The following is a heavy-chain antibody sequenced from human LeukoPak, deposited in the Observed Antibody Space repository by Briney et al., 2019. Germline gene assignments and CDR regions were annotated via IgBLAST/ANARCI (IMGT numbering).Heavy chain of an antibody. Sequence: GGSLRLSRAASGFTFSSYAMSWVRQAPGKGLVWVSSINADGSSTSYADSMKGRFTISRDNAKNTLYLQMNSLRAEDTAVYYCASQQSFHYYYMDVWGKGTTVTVSS. J-gene: IGHJ6*03. CDR2: INADGSST. V-gene: IGHV3-74*01. D-gene: IGHD2/OR15-2a*01. CDR1: GFTFSSYA. CDR3: ASQQSFHYYYMDV.